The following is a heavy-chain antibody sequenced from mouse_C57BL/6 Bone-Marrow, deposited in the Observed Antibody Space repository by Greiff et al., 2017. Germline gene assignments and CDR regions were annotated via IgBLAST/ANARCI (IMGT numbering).Heavy chain of an antibody. CDR2: ISYDGSN. J-gene: IGHJ1*03. Sequence: EVHLVESGPGLVKPSQSLSLTCSVTGYSITSGYYWNWIRQFPGNKLEWMGYISYDGSNNYNPSLKNRISITRDTSKNQFFLKLNSVTTEDTATYYCARSYDGWYFDVGGTGTTVTVSS. CDR1: GYSITSGYY. V-gene: IGHV3-6*01. D-gene: IGHD2-12*01. CDR3: ARSYDGWYFDV.